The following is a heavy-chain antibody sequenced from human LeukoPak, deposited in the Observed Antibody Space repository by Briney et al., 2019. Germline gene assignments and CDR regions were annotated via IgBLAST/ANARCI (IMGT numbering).Heavy chain of an antibody. D-gene: IGHD3-22*01. CDR1: GGSISSYY. CDR2: IYYSGST. CDR3: ARSFYYDSSVPPGY. Sequence: SETLSLTCTVSGGSISSYYWSWSRQPPGKELEWIGYIYYSGSTNYNPSLKSRVTISVDTSKNQFSLKLSSVTAADTAVYYCARSFYYDSSVPPGYWGQGTLVTVSS. J-gene: IGHJ4*02. V-gene: IGHV4-59*08.